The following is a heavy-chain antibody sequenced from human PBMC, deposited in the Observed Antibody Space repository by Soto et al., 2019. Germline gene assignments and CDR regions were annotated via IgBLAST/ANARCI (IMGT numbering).Heavy chain of an antibody. Sequence: SETLSLTCAVYGGSFSGYYWSWIRQPPGKGLEWIGEINHSGSTNYNPSLKSRVTISVDTSKNQFSLKLSSVTAADTAVYYCASSDCSSTSCYSYYYYYGMDVWGQGTTVTVSS. D-gene: IGHD2-2*02. CDR1: GGSFSGYY. CDR3: ASSDCSSTSCYSYYYYYGMDV. V-gene: IGHV4-34*01. J-gene: IGHJ6*02. CDR2: INHSGST.